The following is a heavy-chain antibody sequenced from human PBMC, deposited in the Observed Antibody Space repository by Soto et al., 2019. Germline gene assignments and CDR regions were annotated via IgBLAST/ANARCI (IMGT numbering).Heavy chain of an antibody. CDR1: GFTFSSYA. J-gene: IGHJ4*02. CDR2: ISYDGSSK. D-gene: IGHD3-16*01. CDR3: ARGEAQCSFVFVVY. Sequence: QVQLVESGGGVVQPGMALRLSCAASGFTFSSYAMHWVRQAPGKGLEWVAVISYDGSSKYYADTVKGRFTISRDHSKTTVYLQMNSLSTDDTAVYYCARGEAQCSFVFVVYWGQGTLVTVSS. V-gene: IGHV3-30-3*01.